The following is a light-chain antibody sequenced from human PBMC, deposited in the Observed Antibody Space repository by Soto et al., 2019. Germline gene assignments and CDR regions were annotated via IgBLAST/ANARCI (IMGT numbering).Light chain of an antibody. CDR1: SSDVGGYNF. J-gene: IGLJ2*01. V-gene: IGLV2-8*01. CDR3: SSYAGGNNLI. Sequence: QSALTQPPSAGGSPGQSVTLSCTGTSSDVGGYNFVSWYQHHPGKAPKLMIYEVNKRPSGVPDRFSGSKSGSTASLTVSGIQAEDEADYYCSSYAGGNNLIFGGGA. CDR2: EVN.